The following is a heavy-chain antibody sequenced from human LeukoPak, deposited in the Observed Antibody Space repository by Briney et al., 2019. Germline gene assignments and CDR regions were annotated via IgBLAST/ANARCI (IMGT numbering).Heavy chain of an antibody. CDR1: GFTFSSYS. D-gene: IGHD5-12*01. CDR3: ARDPRTDIVATMGRYYGMDV. Sequence: KSGGSLRLSRAASGFTFSSYSMNWVRQAPGKGLEWVSSISSSSYIYYADSVKGRFTISRDNAKNSLYLQMNSLRAEDTAVYYCARDPRTDIVATMGRYYGMDVWGQGTTVTVSS. CDR2: ISSSSYI. J-gene: IGHJ6*02. V-gene: IGHV3-21*01.